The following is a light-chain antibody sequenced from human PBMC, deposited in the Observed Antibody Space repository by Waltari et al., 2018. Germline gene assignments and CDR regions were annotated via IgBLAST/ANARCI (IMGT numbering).Light chain of an antibody. Sequence: DIQMTQSPATLSASVGDRVIITCRATQSISSWLAWFQQKPGKAPKLLIYQASTLESGVPSRFSGSGSGSEFTLTISSLQPDDFATYHCQQYDSYPWTFSQGTKVEVK. CDR1: QSISSW. CDR2: QAS. V-gene: IGKV1-5*03. J-gene: IGKJ1*01. CDR3: QQYDSYPWT.